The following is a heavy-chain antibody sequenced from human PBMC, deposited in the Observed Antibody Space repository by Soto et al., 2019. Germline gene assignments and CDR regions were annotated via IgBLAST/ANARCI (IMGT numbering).Heavy chain of an antibody. CDR2: SYPSGNT. CDR1: GGYISSSNW. CDR3: ARRPRRATTHFGDY. J-gene: IGHJ4*02. V-gene: IGHV4-4*02. Sequence: QVQLQESGPGLVKPSGTLSLTCAVSGGYISSSNWWSWVRHPQGKGLEWIGESYPSGNTNSNPSLNSRVTISVDKAKIPFSLKLSSVTAADTAVYYCARRPRRATTHFGDYWGQGTLVTVSS. D-gene: IGHD5-12*01.